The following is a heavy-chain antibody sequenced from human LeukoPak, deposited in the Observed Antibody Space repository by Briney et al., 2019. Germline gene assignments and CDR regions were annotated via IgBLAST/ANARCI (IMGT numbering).Heavy chain of an antibody. CDR3: AREGRDGYNRYDN. J-gene: IGHJ4*02. D-gene: IGHD5-24*01. Sequence: ASVKVSCKASGYTFSSYGISWVRQAPGQGLEWMFWISAYNGNRDYAQKLQGRVTMTTDTSTSTAYMELRSLRSDDTAVYYCAREGRDGYNRYDNWGQGTLVTVSS. V-gene: IGHV1-18*01. CDR1: GYTFSSYG. CDR2: ISAYNGNR.